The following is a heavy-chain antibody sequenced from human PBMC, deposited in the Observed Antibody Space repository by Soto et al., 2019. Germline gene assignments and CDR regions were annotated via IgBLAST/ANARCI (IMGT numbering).Heavy chain of an antibody. J-gene: IGHJ4*02. CDR3: ARDKADKDCISSSCFSPLDC. CDR2: IGSDNDTK. D-gene: IGHD2-2*01. Sequence: GASLRLSRTYSVFTFSAHTMSLDREWPGNGPEWVSYIGSDNDTKHYPDSVRRRFSISRYNAKNSLYLQMDSLRDEDTAMYYCARDKADKDCISSSCFSPLDCWGQGTLVTVSS. CDR1: VFTFSAHT. V-gene: IGHV3-48*02.